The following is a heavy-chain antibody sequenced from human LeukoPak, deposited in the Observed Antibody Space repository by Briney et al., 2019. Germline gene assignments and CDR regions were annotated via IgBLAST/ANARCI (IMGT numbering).Heavy chain of an antibody. J-gene: IGHJ4*02. D-gene: IGHD4-17*01. V-gene: IGHV3-21*01. CDR1: GFTFSSYS. Sequence: GGSLRLSCAASGFTFSSYSMNWVRQAPGKGLEWVSSISSSSSYVYYADSVKGRFTISRDNAKNSLYLQMNSLRAEDTAVYYCARAHTVTQPQVWGQGTLVTVSS. CDR3: ARAHTVTQPQV. CDR2: ISSSSSYV.